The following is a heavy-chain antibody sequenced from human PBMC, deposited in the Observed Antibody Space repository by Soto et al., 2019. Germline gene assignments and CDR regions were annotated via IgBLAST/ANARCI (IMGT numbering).Heavy chain of an antibody. CDR3: ARSITMVRTLDY. D-gene: IGHD3-10*01. V-gene: IGHV3-21*01. CDR2: ISSSSSYI. Sequence: GGSLRLSCAASGFTFSSYSMNWVRQAPGKGLEWVSSISSSSSYIYYADSVKGRFTISRDNAKNSLYLQMNSLRAEDTAVYYCARSITMVRTLDYWGQGTLVTVSS. J-gene: IGHJ4*02. CDR1: GFTFSSYS.